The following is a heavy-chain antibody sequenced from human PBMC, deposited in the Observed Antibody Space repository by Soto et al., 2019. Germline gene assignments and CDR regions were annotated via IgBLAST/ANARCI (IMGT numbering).Heavy chain of an antibody. CDR1: GGSISSYY. D-gene: IGHD4-4*01. CDR3: ASFYSTGDFDY. Sequence: SETLSLTCTVSGGSISSYYWSWIRQPPGKGLEWIGYIYYSGSTNYNPSLKSRVTISVDTSKNQFSLKLSSVTAADTAVYYCASFYSTGDFDYWGQGTLVTVSS. V-gene: IGHV4-59*13. CDR2: IYYSGST. J-gene: IGHJ4*02.